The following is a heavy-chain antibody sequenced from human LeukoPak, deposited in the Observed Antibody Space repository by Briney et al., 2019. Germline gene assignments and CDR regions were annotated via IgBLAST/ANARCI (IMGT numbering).Heavy chain of an antibody. J-gene: IGHJ4*02. V-gene: IGHV4-39*01. Sequence: SDTQSLPCTLSGGPINNSNDYGRWGRQPPGEGLVRILCIYYSGTTYYNPSRKDRVTKSVDTAKKQFSLSLSSVSAADTAVYCCARHGGSYYFDYWGQGTLVTVSS. CDR3: ARHGGSYYFDY. CDR2: IYYSGTT. D-gene: IGHD1-26*01. CDR1: GGPINNSNDY.